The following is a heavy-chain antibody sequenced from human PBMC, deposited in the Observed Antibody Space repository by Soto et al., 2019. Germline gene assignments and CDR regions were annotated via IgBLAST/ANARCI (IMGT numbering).Heavy chain of an antibody. CDR3: GGGGGGDIVVVVAATWFDP. Sequence: QVQLVQSGAEVKKPGSSVKVSCKASGGTFSSYTISWVRQAPGQGLEWMGRIIPILGIANYAQKFQGRVTITAGKPPGTAYMGRGGLRYEDTAVYYWGGGGGGDIVVVVAATWFDPWGQGTLVTVSS. CDR1: GGTFSSYT. J-gene: IGHJ5*02. CDR2: IIPILGIA. D-gene: IGHD2-15*01. V-gene: IGHV1-69*02.